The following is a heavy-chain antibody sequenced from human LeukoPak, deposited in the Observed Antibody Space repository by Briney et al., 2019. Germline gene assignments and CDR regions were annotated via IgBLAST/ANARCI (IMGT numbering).Heavy chain of an antibody. Sequence: ASVRLSCTASGYTFTSYGISWVREAPGHGLEWMGWISAYNGNTNYAQTLQGRVTMPTDTSTSTAYMDLRRLRSHATAVYYCAREKTAPRVRVVTLDYLGQGTLVTVSS. CDR2: ISAYNGNT. CDR3: AREKTAPRVRVVTLDY. CDR1: GYTFTSYG. J-gene: IGHJ4*02. D-gene: IGHD3-10*01. V-gene: IGHV1-18*04.